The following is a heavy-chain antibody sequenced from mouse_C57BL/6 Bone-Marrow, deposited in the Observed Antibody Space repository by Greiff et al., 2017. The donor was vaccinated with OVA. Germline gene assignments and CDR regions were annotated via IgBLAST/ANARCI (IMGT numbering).Heavy chain of an antibody. J-gene: IGHJ4*01. D-gene: IGHD2-3*01. CDR1: GFTFSSYA. V-gene: IGHV5-4*03. Sequence: EVKLVESGGGLVKPGGSLKLSCAASGFTFSSYAMSWVRQTPEKRLEWVATISDGGSYTYYPDNVKGRFTISRDNAKNNLYLQMSHLKSEDTAMYYCARSRWLLRRGYYYAMDYWGQGTSVTVSS. CDR2: ISDGGSYT. CDR3: ARSRWLLRRGYYYAMDY.